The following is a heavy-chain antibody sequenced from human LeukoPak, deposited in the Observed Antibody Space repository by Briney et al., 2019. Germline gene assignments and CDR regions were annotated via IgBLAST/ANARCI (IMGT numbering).Heavy chain of an antibody. D-gene: IGHD7-27*01. J-gene: IGHJ4*02. V-gene: IGHV3-23*01. CDR3: ARNTGDRAYFDY. CDR1: GFTFSSYA. CDR2: ISGSGGST. Sequence: GGSLRLSCAASGFTFSSYAMSWVRQAPGKGLEWVSAISGSGGSTYYAGSVKGRFTISRDNSKNTLYLQMNSLRAEDTAVYYCARNTGDRAYFDYWGQGTLITVSS.